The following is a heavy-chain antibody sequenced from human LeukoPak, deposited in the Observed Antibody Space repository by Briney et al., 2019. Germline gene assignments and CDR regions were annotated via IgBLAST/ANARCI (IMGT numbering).Heavy chain of an antibody. CDR1: RYPMTPYV. CDR2: INPNSGGT. Sequence: APVKASCKPSRYPMTPYVIHCVRRAPGQRLEWMGWINPNSGGTNYAQKFEGRVTMTTHTTINTGYAELSSLTSDDTTLYFRARAHYLWLYFLDYWGQGTLVTVSS. D-gene: IGHD5-12*01. V-gene: IGHV1-2*02. J-gene: IGHJ4*02. CDR3: ARAHYLWLYFLDY.